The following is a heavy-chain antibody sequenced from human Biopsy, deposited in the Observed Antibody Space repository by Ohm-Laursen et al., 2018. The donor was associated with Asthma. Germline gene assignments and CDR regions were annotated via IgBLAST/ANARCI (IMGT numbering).Heavy chain of an antibody. J-gene: IGHJ3*02. CDR3: ARTYYDFLTGQVNDAFAM. CDR1: GYTFINYA. D-gene: IGHD3-9*01. V-gene: IGHV1-3*01. Sequence: GASVKVSCKASGYTFINYAIHWVRQAPGQRLEWMGWINAGNGNTKYSQKFQGRVTISRDTSASTSYMDLSSLRSEDTAVYYCARTYYDFLTGQVNDAFAMWGQGTMVTVSS. CDR2: INAGNGNT.